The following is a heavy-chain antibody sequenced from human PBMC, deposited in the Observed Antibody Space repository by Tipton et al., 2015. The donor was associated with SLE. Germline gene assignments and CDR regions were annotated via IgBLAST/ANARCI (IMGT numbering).Heavy chain of an antibody. V-gene: IGHV3-33*06. J-gene: IGHJ4*02. D-gene: IGHD1/OR15-1a*01. CDR2: TWYDGRNK. CDR1: GFTFSNFG. CDR3: AKDRTYPLAFHK. Sequence: SLRLSCAASGFTFSNFGMHWVRQAPGKGLEWVAVTWYDGRNKYYADSVKGRFTISRDNSKSTVYLQMDSLRAEDTAVYYCAKDRTYPLAFHKWGQGTLVTVSS.